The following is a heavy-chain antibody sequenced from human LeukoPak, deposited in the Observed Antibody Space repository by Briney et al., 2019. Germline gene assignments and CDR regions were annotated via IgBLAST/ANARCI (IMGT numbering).Heavy chain of an antibody. Sequence: ASVKVSCKASGYTFTSYGIDWVRQAPGQGLEWMGRISAYNGNTNYAQKLQGRVTMTTDTSTSTAYMELRSLRSDDTAVYYCARDRLGDGYYYMDVWGEGTTVTVSS. CDR2: ISAYNGNT. V-gene: IGHV1-18*01. CDR3: ARDRLGDGYYYMDV. D-gene: IGHD3-16*01. CDR1: GYTFTSYG. J-gene: IGHJ6*03.